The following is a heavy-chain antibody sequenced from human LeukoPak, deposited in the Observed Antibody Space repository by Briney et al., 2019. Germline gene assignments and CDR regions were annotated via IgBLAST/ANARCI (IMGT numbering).Heavy chain of an antibody. CDR1: DDSITAYH. CDR3: ARVAMVRGVIINYYYYYYMDV. V-gene: IGHV4-4*07. Sequence: PSETLSLTCTVSDDSITAYHWNWIRQPAGKGLEWVGRIFSSGSTNYSPSLKSRVTMSVDTSKNQFSLKLSSVTAADTAVYYCARVAMVRGVIINYYYYYYMDVWGKGTTVTVSS. D-gene: IGHD3-10*01. J-gene: IGHJ6*03. CDR2: IFSSGST.